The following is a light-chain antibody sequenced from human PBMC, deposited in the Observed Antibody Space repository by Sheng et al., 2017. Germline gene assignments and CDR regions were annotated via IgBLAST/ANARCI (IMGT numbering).Light chain of an antibody. CDR2: GAS. V-gene: IGKV3-15*01. Sequence: EKVMTQSPATLSVSPGERATLSCRASQSVGYKLAWYQQKPGQPPRLLMYGASARATGIPARFIASGSGTEFTLTISSLQSEDFATYYCQQVNRYPFTFGPGTKVDIK. J-gene: IGKJ3*01. CDR1: QSVGYK. CDR3: QQVNRYPFT.